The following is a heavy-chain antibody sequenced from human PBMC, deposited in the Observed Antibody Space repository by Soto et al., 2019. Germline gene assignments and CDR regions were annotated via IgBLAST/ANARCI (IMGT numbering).Heavy chain of an antibody. J-gene: IGHJ5*02. CDR2: ISGSGGST. Sequence: EVQLLESGGGLVQPGGSLRLSCAASGFTFSSYAMSWDRQAPGKGLEWVSAISGSGGSTYYADSVKGRFTISRDNSKNTLYLQMKSLRAEDTAVYYCANQRGYSYVYQNWFDPWGQGTLVTVSS. CDR1: GFTFSSYA. V-gene: IGHV3-23*01. D-gene: IGHD5-18*01. CDR3: ANQRGYSYVYQNWFDP.